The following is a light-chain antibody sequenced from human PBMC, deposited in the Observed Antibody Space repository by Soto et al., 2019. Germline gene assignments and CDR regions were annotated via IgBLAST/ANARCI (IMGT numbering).Light chain of an antibody. V-gene: IGKV3-15*01. CDR1: PGISNN. CDR2: GAS. Sequence: EIVMTQSPATLSVFPGERATLSCRASPGISNNLAWYQQKPGQAPRLLIYGASTRAIGVPARFSGSGSGTEFTLSISSLQSEDFAVYYCQQYNNWPPGYTFGQGTKLEIK. J-gene: IGKJ2*01. CDR3: QQYNNWPPGYT.